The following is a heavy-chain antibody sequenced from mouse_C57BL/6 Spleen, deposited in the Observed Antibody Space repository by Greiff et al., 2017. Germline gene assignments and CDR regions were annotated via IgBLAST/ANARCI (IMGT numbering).Heavy chain of an antibody. J-gene: IGHJ1*03. CDR2: IHPNSGST. CDR3: ARDYGSRGWYFDV. Sequence: VQLQQSGAELVKPGASVKLSCKASGYTFTSYWMHWVKQRPGQGLEWIGMIHPNSGSTNYNEKFKSKATLTVDKSSSTAYMQLSSLTSEDSAVYYCARDYGSRGWYFDVWGTGTTVTVSS. D-gene: IGHD1-1*01. V-gene: IGHV1-64*01. CDR1: GYTFTSYW.